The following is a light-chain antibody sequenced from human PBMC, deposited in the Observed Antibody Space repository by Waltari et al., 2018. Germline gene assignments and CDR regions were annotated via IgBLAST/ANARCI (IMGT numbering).Light chain of an antibody. J-gene: IGLJ2*01. CDR3: ATWDDSLNAVV. Sequence: QSVLTQPPSASGTPGQRVIISCSGSSSNIGSNNVNWYQKLPGRAPKAPIFSNDQWPSGVPARFTGSKSGTAASLAISGLQSEDEAEYYCATWDDSLNAVVFGGGTKLTVL. CDR2: SND. V-gene: IGLV1-44*01. CDR1: SSNIGSNN.